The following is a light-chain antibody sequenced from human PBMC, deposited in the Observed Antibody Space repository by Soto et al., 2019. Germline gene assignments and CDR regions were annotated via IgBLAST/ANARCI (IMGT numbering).Light chain of an antibody. J-gene: IGKJ5*01. CDR2: GAS. V-gene: IGKV3-20*01. CDR3: QQYGSSPPIT. Sequence: EIVLTQSPGTLSLSPGERATLYCRASQSVSSSSLAWYQQKPGQAPRLLIYGASSRATGIPDRFSGSGFVTDFTLTISLLEPEDFAVYYCQQYGSSPPITFGQGTRLEIK. CDR1: QSVSSSS.